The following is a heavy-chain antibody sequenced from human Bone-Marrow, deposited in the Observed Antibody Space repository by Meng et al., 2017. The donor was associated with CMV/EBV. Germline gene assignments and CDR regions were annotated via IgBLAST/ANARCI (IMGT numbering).Heavy chain of an antibody. CDR3: ARDTVRFLEWLPSYYYYGMDV. J-gene: IGHJ6*02. V-gene: IGHV4-61*01. D-gene: IGHD3-3*01. Sequence: GSLRLSCTVSGGSVSSGSYYWSWIRQPPGKGLEWIGYIYYSGSTNCNPSLKSRVTISVDTSKNQFSLKLSSVTAADTAVYYCARDTVRFLEWLPSYYYYGMDVWGQGTTVTVSS. CDR2: IYYSGST. CDR1: GGSVSSGSYY.